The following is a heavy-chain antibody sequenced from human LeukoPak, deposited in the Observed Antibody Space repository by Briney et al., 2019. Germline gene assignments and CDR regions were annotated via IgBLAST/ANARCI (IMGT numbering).Heavy chain of an antibody. CDR1: GGTFSSYA. V-gene: IGHV1-69*13. D-gene: IGHD3-22*01. CDR3: ARLKSGYPDSDY. CDR2: IIPIFGTA. Sequence: SVKVSCKASGGTFSSYAISWVRQASGQGLEWMGGIIPIFGTANYAPKFQGRVTITADESTSTAYMELSSLRSEDTAVYYCARLKSGYPDSDYWGQGTLVTVSS. J-gene: IGHJ4*02.